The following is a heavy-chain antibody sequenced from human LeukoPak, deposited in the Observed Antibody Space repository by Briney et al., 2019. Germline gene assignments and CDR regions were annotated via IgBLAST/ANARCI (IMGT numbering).Heavy chain of an antibody. J-gene: IGHJ5*01. CDR1: GFIFTNYW. CDR3: ARLKDAVTIFDC. Sequence: PGGSLRLSCIGSGFIFTNYWMSWVRQAPGKGLEWVASIKADGSDKYYVDSVKSRFTISRDNTKNSLYVQMSSLRAEDTAVYYCARLKDAVTIFDCWGQGILVTVSS. V-gene: IGHV3-7*01. CDR2: IKADGSDK. D-gene: IGHD4-17*01.